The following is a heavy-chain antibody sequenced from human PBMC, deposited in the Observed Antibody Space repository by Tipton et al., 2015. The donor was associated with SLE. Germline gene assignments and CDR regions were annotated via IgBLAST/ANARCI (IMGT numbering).Heavy chain of an antibody. D-gene: IGHD1-26*01. CDR1: GGSFSVYH. CDR2: IYYSGST. J-gene: IGHJ3*02. CDR3: ARAPGIVGARGAFDI. Sequence: TLSLTCSVSGGSFSVYHWSWIRQPPGKGLEWIGYIYYSGSTNYNPSLKSRVTISVDTSKNQFSLKLSSVTAADTAVYYCARAPGIVGARGAFDIWGQGTMVTVSS. V-gene: IGHV4-59*01.